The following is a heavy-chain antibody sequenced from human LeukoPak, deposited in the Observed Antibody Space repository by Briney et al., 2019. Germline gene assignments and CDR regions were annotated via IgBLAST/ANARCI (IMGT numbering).Heavy chain of an antibody. D-gene: IGHD3-10*01. J-gene: IGHJ4*02. Sequence: SGGSLRLSCAASGFTFSSYAMSWVRQAPGKGLEWVSAISGSGGSTYYADSVKGRFTISRDNSKNTLYLQMNSLRAEDTAVYYCAKDGRGSETKGYWGQGTLVTVSS. V-gene: IGHV3-23*01. CDR1: GFTFSSYA. CDR2: ISGSGGST. CDR3: AKDGRGSETKGY.